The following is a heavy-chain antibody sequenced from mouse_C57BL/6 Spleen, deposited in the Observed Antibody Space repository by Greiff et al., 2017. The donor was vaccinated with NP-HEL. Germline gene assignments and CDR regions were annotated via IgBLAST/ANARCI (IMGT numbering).Heavy chain of an antibody. CDR1: GFSLTRSG. D-gene: IGHD1-1*02. J-gene: IGHJ1*03. Sequence: LTLLASVPGLFAPSQSLSFTCTVSGFSLTRSGLVCVRQPPGNGLAWLGVIWGGGSTNYNSALMSRLSISKDNSKSQVFLKMNSLQTDDTAMYYCAKHGGGYYGYFDVWGTGTTVTVSS. V-gene: IGHV2-9*01. CDR3: AKHGGGYYGYFDV. CDR2: IWGGGST.